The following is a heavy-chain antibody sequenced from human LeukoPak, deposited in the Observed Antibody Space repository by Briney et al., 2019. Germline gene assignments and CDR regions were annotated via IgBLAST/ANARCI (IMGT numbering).Heavy chain of an antibody. CDR2: INKDGSEK. CDR1: GFTFSSYW. J-gene: IGHJ6*03. CDR3: ARERTGYYMAV. V-gene: IGHV3-7*01. Sequence: GGSLRLSCAASGFTFSSYWMTWVRQAPGKGLEWVANINKDGSEKNYVDSVRGRFTTSRDDSKNTLYLQMNSLRPEDTAVYYCARERTGYYMAVWGKGTTVTISS. D-gene: IGHD1-14*01.